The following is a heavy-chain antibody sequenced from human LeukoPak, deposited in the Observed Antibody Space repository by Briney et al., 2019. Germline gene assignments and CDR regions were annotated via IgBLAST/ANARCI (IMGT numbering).Heavy chain of an antibody. Sequence: SVKVSCKASGGTFSSYAISWVRQAPGQGLEWMGGIIPIFGTANYAQKFQGRVTITADESTSTAYMELSSLRSEDTAVYYCARSGYIVVVPAAIEMDVWGQGTTVTVSS. CDR3: ARSGYIVVVPAAIEMDV. CDR2: IIPIFGTA. J-gene: IGHJ6*02. CDR1: GGTFSSYA. V-gene: IGHV1-69*13. D-gene: IGHD2-2*02.